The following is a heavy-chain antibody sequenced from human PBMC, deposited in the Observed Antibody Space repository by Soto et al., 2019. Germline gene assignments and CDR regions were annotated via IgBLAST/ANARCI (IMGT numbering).Heavy chain of an antibody. D-gene: IGHD6-6*01. CDR3: VKTGRFGQLVTSDY. Sequence: GGSLRLSCSASGFTFSSYVMFWVRQAPGKGLEHVSLISNNGESTYHADSVKGRSTITRDNSKSMMFLQMTSLRTEDTAVYYCVKTGRFGQLVTSDYWGQGTLVTVSS. CDR1: GFTFSSYV. CDR2: ISNNGEST. J-gene: IGHJ4*02. V-gene: IGHV3-64D*06.